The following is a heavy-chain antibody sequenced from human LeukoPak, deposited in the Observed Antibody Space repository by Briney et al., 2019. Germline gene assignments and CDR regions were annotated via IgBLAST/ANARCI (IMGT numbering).Heavy chain of an antibody. Sequence: SQTLSLTCAISGYSVSSNSAARNWIRQSPSRGLEWLGRTFYRSKWYNDYAVSVKSRITITPDTSKNQVSLQLNSVTPEDTAVYYCAESINPGYYYYTMDVWGQGTAVTISS. J-gene: IGHJ6*02. CDR3: AESINPGYYYYTMDV. CDR1: GYSVSSNSAA. V-gene: IGHV6-1*01. CDR2: TFYRSKWYN. D-gene: IGHD3-9*01.